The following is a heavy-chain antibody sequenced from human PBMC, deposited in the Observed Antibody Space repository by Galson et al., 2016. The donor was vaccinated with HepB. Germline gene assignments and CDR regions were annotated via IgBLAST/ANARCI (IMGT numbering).Heavy chain of an antibody. CDR1: GDSISSNSAG. CDR2: TFYRSNWQN. D-gene: IGHD7-27*01. J-gene: IGHJ4*02. V-gene: IGHV6-1*01. CDR3: ARSYLLGRGFGW. Sequence: CAISGDSISSNSAGWNWIRQSPPRGLEWLGRTFYRSNWQNHYAESVKGRITINPDTSKNQFSLQLSSVTPEDTAVYYCARSYLLGRGFGWWGQGTLVPVSS.